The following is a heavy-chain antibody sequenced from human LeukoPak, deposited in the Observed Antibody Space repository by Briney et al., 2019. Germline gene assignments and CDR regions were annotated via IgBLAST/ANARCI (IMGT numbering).Heavy chain of an antibody. CDR3: AREGSSWYGAAYYFDY. J-gene: IGHJ4*02. CDR1: GFTFSSYA. D-gene: IGHD6-13*01. Sequence: HPGGSLRLSCAASGFTFSSYAMHWVRQAPGKGLEWVAVISYDGSNKYYADSVKGRFTISRDNSKNTLYLHMNSLRAEDTAVYYCAREGSSWYGAAYYFDYWGQGTLVTVSS. V-gene: IGHV3-30-3*01. CDR2: ISYDGSNK.